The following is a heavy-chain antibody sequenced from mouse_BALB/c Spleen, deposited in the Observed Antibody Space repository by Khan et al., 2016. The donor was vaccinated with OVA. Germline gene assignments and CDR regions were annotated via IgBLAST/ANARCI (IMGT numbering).Heavy chain of an antibody. CDR3: ARANYYGYYFDY. J-gene: IGHJ2*01. Sequence: EVQLVESGPGLVKPSQSLSLTCTVTGYSITNNYAWNWIRQFPGNKLEWMGYISYSGSTNYNPSLKSRISITRDTSKNQFFLQLNSVTTEDTATYYCARANYYGYYFDYWGQGTTLTVSS. CDR2: ISYSGST. D-gene: IGHD1-1*01. V-gene: IGHV3-2*02. CDR1: GYSITNNYA.